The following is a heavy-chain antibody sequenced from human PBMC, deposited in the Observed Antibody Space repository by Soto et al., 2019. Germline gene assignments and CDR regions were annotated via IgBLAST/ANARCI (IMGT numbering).Heavy chain of an antibody. D-gene: IGHD3-22*01. CDR2: ISGSGGST. CDR1: GFTFSSYA. J-gene: IGHJ4*02. Sequence: GGSLRLSCAASGFTFSSYAMSWVRQAPGKGLEWVSAISGSGGSTYYADSVKGRFTISRDNSKNTLYLQMNSLRAEDTAVYYCAKSDSSGYYYYYFDYWGQGTLVTVSS. CDR3: AKSDSSGYYYYYFDY. V-gene: IGHV3-23*01.